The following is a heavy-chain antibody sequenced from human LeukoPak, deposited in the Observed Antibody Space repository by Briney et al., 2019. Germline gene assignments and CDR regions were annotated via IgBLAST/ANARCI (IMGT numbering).Heavy chain of an antibody. CDR2: INPKSGDT. Sequence: ASVKVSCKASGDTFTNYYMHWVRQAPGQGLEWMARINPKSGDTNYAQKFEGRVSLTRDTSTSTTYMELSRLTSDDTAMYYCARGYYGSGSPDSWGQGTLVTVSS. J-gene: IGHJ4*02. D-gene: IGHD3-10*01. CDR3: ARGYYGSGSPDS. CDR1: GDTFTNYY. V-gene: IGHV1-2*06.